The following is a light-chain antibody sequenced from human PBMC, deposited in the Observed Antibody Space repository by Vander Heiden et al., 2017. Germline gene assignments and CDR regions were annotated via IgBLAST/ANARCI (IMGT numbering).Light chain of an antibody. V-gene: IGLV2-11*01. CDR2: DVS. J-gene: IGLJ3*02. CDR3: SSYTCSNTWV. CDR1: SSEVGAYDY. Sequence: SALTQPRPVSGSPGQSVTVSCSGTSSEVGAYDYVSWYQQHPGKALKLLTYDVSKGPSGVSNRFSGSKSGNTAPLTISGLLTEDEADYYCSSYTCSNTWVFGGGTKLTVL.